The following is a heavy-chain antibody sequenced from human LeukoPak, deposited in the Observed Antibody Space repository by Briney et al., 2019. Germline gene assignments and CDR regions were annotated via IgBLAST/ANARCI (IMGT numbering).Heavy chain of an antibody. CDR3: ANVGSTVDY. CDR2: IRYDGSNK. J-gene: IGHJ4*02. V-gene: IGHV3-30*02. Sequence: GGSLRLSCAASGFTFSNYAMSWVRQAPGKGLEWVAFIRYDGSNKYYADSVKGRFTISRDNSKNTLYLQMNSLRAEDTAVYYCANVGSTVDYWGQGTLVTVSS. D-gene: IGHD6-13*01. CDR1: GFTFSNYA.